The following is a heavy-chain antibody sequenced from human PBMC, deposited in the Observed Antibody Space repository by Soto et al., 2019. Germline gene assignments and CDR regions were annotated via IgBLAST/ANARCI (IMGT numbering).Heavy chain of an antibody. CDR3: ARDRGAVAA. D-gene: IGHD6-19*01. V-gene: IGHV3-48*03. Sequence: PGGSLRLSCTASGFSLSNYEINWVRQAPGQGLEWVSYINGRGTSTYYADSVEGRFTISRDNAKNSLYLQMNSLRAEETGVYYCARDRGAVAAWGQGTQVTVSS. CDR1: GFSLSNYE. CDR2: INGRGTST. J-gene: IGHJ5*02.